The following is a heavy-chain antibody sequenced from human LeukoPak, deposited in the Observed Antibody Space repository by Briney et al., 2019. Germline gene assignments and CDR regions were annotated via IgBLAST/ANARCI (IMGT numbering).Heavy chain of an antibody. D-gene: IGHD3-22*01. CDR1: GGSISSYY. CDR2: ISWNSGSI. V-gene: IGHV3-9*01. CDR3: AKLHYYDSSEWDYFDY. Sequence: LSLTCTVSGGSISSYYWSWIRQAPGKGLGWVSGISWNSGSIGYADSVKGRFTISRDNAKNSLYLQMNSLRAEDTALYYCAKLHYYDSSEWDYFDYWGQGTLVTVSS. J-gene: IGHJ4*02.